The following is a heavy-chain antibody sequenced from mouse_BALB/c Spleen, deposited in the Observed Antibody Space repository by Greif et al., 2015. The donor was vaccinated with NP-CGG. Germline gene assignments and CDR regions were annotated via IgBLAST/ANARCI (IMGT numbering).Heavy chain of an antibody. Sequence: QVHVKQSGAELVKPGASVKLSCKASGYTFTSYYMYWVKQRPGQGLEWIGEINPSNGGTNFNEKFKSKATLTVDKSSTTAYMQLSSLTSEDSAVYYCTRLNGNYGGGSSFDYWGQGTTLTVSS. CDR2: INPSNGGT. V-gene: IGHV1S81*02. D-gene: IGHD2-1*01. J-gene: IGHJ2*01. CDR1: GYTFTSYY. CDR3: TRLNGNYGGGSSFDY.